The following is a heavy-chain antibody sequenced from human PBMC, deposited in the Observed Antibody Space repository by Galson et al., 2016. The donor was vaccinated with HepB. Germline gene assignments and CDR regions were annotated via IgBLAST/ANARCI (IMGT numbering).Heavy chain of an antibody. V-gene: IGHV3-43D*03. CDR1: GFTFEDYV. CDR2: INWDGSAA. D-gene: IGHD1-26*01. CDR3: AKASGSDYFFEH. Sequence: SLRLSCAASGFTFEDYVLHWVRQAPGKGLEWVSLINWDGSAAFYTDSVKGRFTISRDNRKNSLYLQMNSLTTEDTAFYFCAKASGSDYFFEHWGQGTLVTVSS. J-gene: IGHJ4*02.